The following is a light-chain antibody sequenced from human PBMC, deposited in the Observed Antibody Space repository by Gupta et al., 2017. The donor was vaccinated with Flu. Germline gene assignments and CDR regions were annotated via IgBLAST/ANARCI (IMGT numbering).Light chain of an antibody. CDR1: SERSVFA. CDR3: QTWGTGMGV. Sequence: QLVLTQSPSASASLGASVKLTCSLISERSVFAIAWFRQQPQKGPRYLMTLNSDGSHTKGDGIPGRFSGSSSGAERYLTISSLQSEDEAEYYCQTWGTGMGVFGGGTKLTVL. V-gene: IGLV4-69*01. CDR2: LNSDGSH. J-gene: IGLJ3*02.